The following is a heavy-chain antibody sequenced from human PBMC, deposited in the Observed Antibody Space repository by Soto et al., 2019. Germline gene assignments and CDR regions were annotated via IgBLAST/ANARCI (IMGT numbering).Heavy chain of an antibody. J-gene: IGHJ5*02. Sequence: SETLSLTCTVSGGSVSSGSYYWSWIRQPPGKGLEWIGYIYYSGSTNYNPSLKSRVTISVDTSKNQFSLKLSSVTAADTAVYYCARTYGDYAFWVWFDPWGQGTLVTVS. D-gene: IGHD4-17*01. CDR2: IYYSGST. V-gene: IGHV4-61*01. CDR3: ARTYGDYAFWVWFDP. CDR1: GGSVSSGSYY.